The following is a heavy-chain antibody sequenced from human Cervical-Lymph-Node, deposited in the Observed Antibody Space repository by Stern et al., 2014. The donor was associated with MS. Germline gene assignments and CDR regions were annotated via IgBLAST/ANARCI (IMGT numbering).Heavy chain of an antibody. V-gene: IGHV3-73*01. CDR1: GLSFSDAA. Sequence: EVQLVESGGGLVQPGGSLKLSCVVSGLSFSDAAVHWVRQAPGKGLEWVGRIRGKAKNYATSYAASVKGRFTISRTDSKNTAYLLMNSLKSEDTAVYYCSPASAIWGQGTVVTVSS. CDR2: IRGKAKNYAT. J-gene: IGHJ3*02. CDR3: SPASAI.